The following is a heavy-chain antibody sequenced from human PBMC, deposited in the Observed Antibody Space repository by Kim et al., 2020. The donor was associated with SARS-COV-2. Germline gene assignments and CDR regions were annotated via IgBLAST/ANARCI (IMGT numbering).Heavy chain of an antibody. V-gene: IGHV3-21*01. CDR3: ARDAMASGYYYYGMDV. D-gene: IGHD1-26*01. J-gene: IGHJ6*02. Sequence: GGSLRLSCAASGFTFSSYSMNWVRQAPGKGLEWVSSISSSSSYIYYADSVKGRFTISRDNAKNSLYLQMNSLRAEDTAVYYCARDAMASGYYYYGMDVWGQGTTVTVSS. CDR2: ISSSSSYI. CDR1: GFTFSSYS.